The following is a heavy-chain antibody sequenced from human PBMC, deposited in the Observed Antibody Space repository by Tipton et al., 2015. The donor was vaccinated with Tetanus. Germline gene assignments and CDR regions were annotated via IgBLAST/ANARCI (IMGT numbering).Heavy chain of an antibody. J-gene: IGHJ1*01. V-gene: IGHV4-59*01. Sequence: GLVKPSETLSLTCTVSGGSITYYYWSWIRQPPGKGLEWIGHIYYNGSTNCNPSLKSRVTISLDTSKNQFSLRLSSVTAADTAEYYCAGVTAQRTELYFEHWGQGTQVTVSS. D-gene: IGHD2-8*02. CDR2: IYYNGST. CDR3: AGVTAQRTELYFEH. CDR1: GGSITYYY.